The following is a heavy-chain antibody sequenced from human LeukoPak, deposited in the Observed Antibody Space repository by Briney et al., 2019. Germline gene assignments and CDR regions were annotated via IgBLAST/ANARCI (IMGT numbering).Heavy chain of an antibody. Sequence: PGGSLRLSCAASGFTFSSYSMNWVRQAPGKGLEWVSSISSSSSYIYYADSVKGRFTISRDNAKNSLYLQMNSLRAEDTAVYYCARDHSSGHIYYYYGMDVWGQGTTVTVSS. CDR3: ARDHSSGHIYYYYGMDV. CDR2: ISSSSSYI. CDR1: GFTFSSYS. V-gene: IGHV3-21*01. D-gene: IGHD6-25*01. J-gene: IGHJ6*02.